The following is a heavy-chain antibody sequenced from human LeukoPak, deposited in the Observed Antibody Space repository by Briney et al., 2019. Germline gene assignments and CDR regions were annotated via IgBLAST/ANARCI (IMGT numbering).Heavy chain of an antibody. D-gene: IGHD6-19*01. J-gene: IGHJ2*01. CDR2: ISKDANGI. CDR1: GFIFSEYW. V-gene: IGHV3-74*01. Sequence: TGGSLTLSCEVSGFIFSEYWMHWVRQGPGRGLEWVSRISKDANGIHYASSVEGRFTISRDNARNKVFLHMNNLRVEDTAVYYCVREAPLAGDWYFDRWGRGSLVTVSS. CDR3: VREAPLAGDWYFDR.